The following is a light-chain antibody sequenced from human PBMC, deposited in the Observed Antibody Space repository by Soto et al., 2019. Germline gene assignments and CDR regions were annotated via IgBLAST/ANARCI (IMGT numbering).Light chain of an antibody. J-gene: IGLJ3*02. CDR3: HLYAGIYTPV. CDR2: DVS. CDR1: SSDVGGYNY. Sequence: QSALTQPRSVSGSPGQSVTISCTGTSSDVGGYNYVSWYQQHPGKAPKLMIYDVSKRPSGVPDRFSGSKSGNTASLTISLFWAEADADYFCHLYAGIYTPVFGGWPK. V-gene: IGLV2-11*01.